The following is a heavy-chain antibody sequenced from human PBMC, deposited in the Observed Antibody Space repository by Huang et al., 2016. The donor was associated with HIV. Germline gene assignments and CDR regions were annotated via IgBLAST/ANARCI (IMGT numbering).Heavy chain of an antibody. CDR2: VYPGDSDT. V-gene: IGHV5-51*03. D-gene: IGHD3-10*01. CDR3: ARGGYYYGSGSYWDY. J-gene: IGHJ4*02. CDR1: GYSFTSYW. Sequence: EVQLVQSGAEVKKPGESLKISCKGSGYSFTSYWIGWVRQRPGKGREWRGVVYPGDSDTRYSTSFQGQVTISAGKSISTAYLQWSSRKAADTAMYYCARGGYYYGSGSYWDYWGQGTLVTVSS.